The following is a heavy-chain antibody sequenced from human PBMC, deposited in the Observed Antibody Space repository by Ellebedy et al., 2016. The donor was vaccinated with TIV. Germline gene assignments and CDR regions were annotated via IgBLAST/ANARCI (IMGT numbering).Heavy chain of an antibody. V-gene: IGHV3-23*01. CDR3: AKDHTGTTMFKGYFDY. Sequence: GGSLRLXXAASGFTFSNYAMRWVRQAPGKGLEWVSAISGSGVSTYYADSVKGRFTISRDNSKNTLYLQMSSLRAEDTAVYYCAKDHTGTTMFKGYFDYWGQGTLVTVSS. CDR2: ISGSGVST. D-gene: IGHD1-7*01. CDR1: GFTFSNYA. J-gene: IGHJ4*02.